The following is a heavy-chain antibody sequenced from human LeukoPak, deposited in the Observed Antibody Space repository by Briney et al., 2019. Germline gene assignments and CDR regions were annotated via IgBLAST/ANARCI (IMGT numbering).Heavy chain of an antibody. V-gene: IGHV3-53*01. J-gene: IGHJ3*02. CDR3: AREQELERRSIDAFDI. CDR2: IYSGGST. Sequence: GGSLRLSCAASGFTVSNNYMNWVRQAPGKGLEWVSLIYSGGSTHYADSVKGRFTISRDNSKNTLYLQMNSLRAEDTAVYYCAREQELERRSIDAFDIWGQGTMVTVSS. CDR1: GFTVSNNY. D-gene: IGHD1-1*01.